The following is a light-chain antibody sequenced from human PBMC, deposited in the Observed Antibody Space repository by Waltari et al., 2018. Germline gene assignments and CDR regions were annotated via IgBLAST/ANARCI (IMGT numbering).Light chain of an antibody. Sequence: SYELTQPPSVSVSPGQTARITCSGDALPKQYAYWYQQKPGQAPVMVIYKDSERPSGIPERFSGSSSGKTVTLTISGVQAEDEADYYCQSSDSSGTSLVFGGGTKLTVL. CDR1: ALPKQY. CDR2: KDS. CDR3: QSSDSSGTSLV. V-gene: IGLV3-25*03. J-gene: IGLJ2*01.